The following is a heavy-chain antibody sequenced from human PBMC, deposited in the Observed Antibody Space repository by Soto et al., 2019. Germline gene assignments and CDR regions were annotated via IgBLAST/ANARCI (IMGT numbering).Heavy chain of an antibody. CDR1: GGSFSGYY. V-gene: IGHV4-34*01. CDR3: ARGHSSDWFDP. CDR2: INHSGST. J-gene: IGHJ5*02. Sequence: QVQLQQWGAGLLKPSETLSLTCAVYGGSFSGYYWSWIRQPPGKGLEWIGEINHSGSTNYNPSLKIRVSISVDTSKNQFSLKLSSVTAADTAVYYCARGHSSDWFDPWGQGTLVTVSS. D-gene: IGHD3-10*01.